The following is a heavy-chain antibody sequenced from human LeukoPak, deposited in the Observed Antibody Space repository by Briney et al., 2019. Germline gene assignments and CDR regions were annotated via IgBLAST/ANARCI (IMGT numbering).Heavy chain of an antibody. CDR1: GGSISSGDYY. CDR3: ARVLGYCSGGSCSGAFWFDP. Sequence: SETLSLTCTVSGGSISSGDYYWSWIRQPPGKGLEWIGYIYYSGSTNYNPSLKSRVTISVDTSKNQFSLKLSSVTAADTAVYYCARVLGYCSGGSCSGAFWFDPWGQGTLVTVSS. CDR2: IYYSGST. J-gene: IGHJ5*02. V-gene: IGHV4-61*08. D-gene: IGHD2-15*01.